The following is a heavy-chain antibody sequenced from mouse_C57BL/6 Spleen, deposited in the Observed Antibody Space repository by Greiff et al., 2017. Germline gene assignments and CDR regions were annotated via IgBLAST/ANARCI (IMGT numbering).Heavy chain of an antibody. D-gene: IGHD3-1*01. V-gene: IGHV1-53*01. CDR3: ARDRAPDLTWFAY. J-gene: IGHJ3*01. Sequence: QVQLQQPGTELVKPGASVKLSCKASGYTFTSYWMHWVKQRPGQGLEWIGNINPSNGGTNYNEKFKSKATLTVDKSSTTAYMQLSSLTSEDSAVYYGARDRAPDLTWFAYWGQGTLVTVSA. CDR1: GYTFTSYW. CDR2: INPSNGGT.